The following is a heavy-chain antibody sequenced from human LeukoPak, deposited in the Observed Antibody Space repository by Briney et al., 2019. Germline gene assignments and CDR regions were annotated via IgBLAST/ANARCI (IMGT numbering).Heavy chain of an antibody. D-gene: IGHD5-18*01. V-gene: IGHV3-7*01. CDR3: ARDAGYGYDRFDY. CDR1: GFIFSSYW. Sequence: PGGSLRLSCATSGFIFSSYWVAWVRQPPGKGLEWLANIKEDGSDKNYVESLKGRFTISRDNVKNSVYLQMDSLRAEDTAVYYCARDAGYGYDRFDYWGQGTQVTVSS. CDR2: IKEDGSDK. J-gene: IGHJ4*02.